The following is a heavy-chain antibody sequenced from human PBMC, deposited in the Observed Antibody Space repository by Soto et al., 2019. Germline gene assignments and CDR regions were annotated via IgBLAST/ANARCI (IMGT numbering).Heavy chain of an antibody. CDR3: ARLTTGRQEEGYYYYMDV. D-gene: IGHD3-22*01. CDR1: GDSVSSNSAA. Sequence: SQTLSLTCAISGDSVSSNSAAWNWIRQSPSRGLEWLGRTYYRSKWYNDYAVSVKSRITINPDTSKNQFSLQLNSVTPEDTAVYYCARLTTGRQEEGYYYYMDVWGKGTTVTVSS. CDR2: TYYRSKWYN. J-gene: IGHJ6*03. V-gene: IGHV6-1*01.